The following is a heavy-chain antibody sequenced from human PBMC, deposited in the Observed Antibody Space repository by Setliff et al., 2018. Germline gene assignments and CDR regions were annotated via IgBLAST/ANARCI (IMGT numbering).Heavy chain of an antibody. D-gene: IGHD5-18*01. Sequence: KSSETLSLTCTVSGGSISSSIYYWGWIRQPPGKGLEWIGYISSGSTNYNPSLKSRVTISVDTSKNQFSLKLSSVTAADTAVYYCARGRIQLWKYYLDYWGQGTLVTVSS. CDR2: ISSGST. CDR3: ARGRIQLWKYYLDY. V-gene: IGHV4-61*05. J-gene: IGHJ4*02. CDR1: GGSISSSIYY.